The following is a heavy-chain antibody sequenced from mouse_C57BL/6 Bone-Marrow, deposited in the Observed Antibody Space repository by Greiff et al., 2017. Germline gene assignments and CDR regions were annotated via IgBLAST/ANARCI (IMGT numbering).Heavy chain of an antibody. CDR3: ARQDEGRFAY. Sequence: EVQLVESGGGLVQPGGSLKLSCAASGFTFSDYYMYWVRQTPEKRLEWVAYISNGGGSTYYPDTVQGRFTISRDNAKTTLYLQMSRLKSEDTAMYYCARQDEGRFAYWGQGTLVTVSA. V-gene: IGHV5-12*01. CDR1: GFTFSDYY. CDR2: ISNGGGST. J-gene: IGHJ3*01. D-gene: IGHD2-14*01.